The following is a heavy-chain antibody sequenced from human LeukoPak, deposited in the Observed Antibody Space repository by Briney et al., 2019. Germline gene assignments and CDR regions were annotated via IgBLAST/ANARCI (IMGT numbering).Heavy chain of an antibody. J-gene: IGHJ3*02. Sequence: GGSLRLSCAASRFTVSSNYMSWVRQAPGMGLEWVSGISASGGSTFYADSEKGRFTISRDTSKNMVYLQMNSLRAEDTAIYYCAKDGGDGYTGDAFDIWGQGTMVTVSS. CDR1: RFTVSSNY. D-gene: IGHD5-24*01. CDR3: AKDGGDGYTGDAFDI. V-gene: IGHV3-23*01. CDR2: ISASGGST.